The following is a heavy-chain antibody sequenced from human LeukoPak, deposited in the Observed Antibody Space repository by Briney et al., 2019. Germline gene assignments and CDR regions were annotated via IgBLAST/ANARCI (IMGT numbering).Heavy chain of an antibody. D-gene: IGHD1-14*01. Sequence: SETLSLTCTVSGGSISSYYWSWIRQPPGKGLEWIGYISYSGSTFYNPSLQSRVTISVDTSKSHLSLQLSSVTSADTAVYYCARSPPDPETYGMDVWGQGTTVTVSS. V-gene: IGHV4-59*01. CDR2: ISYSGST. CDR1: GGSISSYY. J-gene: IGHJ6*02. CDR3: ARSPPDPETYGMDV.